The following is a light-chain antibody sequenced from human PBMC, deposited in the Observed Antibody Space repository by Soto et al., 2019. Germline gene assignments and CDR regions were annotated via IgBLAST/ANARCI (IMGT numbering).Light chain of an antibody. J-gene: IGLJ1*01. V-gene: IGLV1-44*01. Sequence: QSVLTQPPSASGTPGQRVTISCSGSSSNIGSNNVNWYQQLPGTATKLLIYSNNQRPSGVPDLFSGSKSGTSASLAISGLQSEDEADYYCSAWDDSLNEVFGTGTKVTVL. CDR1: SSNIGSNN. CDR2: SNN. CDR3: SAWDDSLNEV.